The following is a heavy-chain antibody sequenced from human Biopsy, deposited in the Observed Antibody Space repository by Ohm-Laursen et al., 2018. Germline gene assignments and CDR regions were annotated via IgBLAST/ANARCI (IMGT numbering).Heavy chain of an antibody. J-gene: IGHJ6*02. CDR3: GRGQTVAPGYYGMDA. CDR1: GFDFSDYS. CDR2: VTTTSSYI. Sequence: SLRLSCTASGFDFSDYSMSWVRQAPGKGLEWVSSVTTTSSYIYYADSVKGRFTISRDNAKNSLYLQMNSLRAEDTAVYYCGRGQTVAPGYYGMDAWGQGTTVTVSS. V-gene: IGHV3-21*01. D-gene: IGHD4-17*01.